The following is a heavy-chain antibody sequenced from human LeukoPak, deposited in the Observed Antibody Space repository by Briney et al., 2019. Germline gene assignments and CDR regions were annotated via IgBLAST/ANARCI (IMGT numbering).Heavy chain of an antibody. D-gene: IGHD5-18*01. V-gene: IGHV3-23*01. J-gene: IGHJ4*02. CDR3: AKEKGIQLWLHYFDY. Sequence: PGGSLRLSCAASGFTFSSYAMSWVRQAPGKGLEWVSAISGSGGSTYYADSAKGRFTISRDNSKNTLYLQMNSLRAEDTAVYYCAKEKGIQLWLHYFDYWGQGTLVTVSS. CDR1: GFTFSSYA. CDR2: ISGSGGST.